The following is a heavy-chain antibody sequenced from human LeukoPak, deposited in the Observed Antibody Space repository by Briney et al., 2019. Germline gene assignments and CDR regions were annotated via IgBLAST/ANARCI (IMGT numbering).Heavy chain of an antibody. J-gene: IGHJ4*02. CDR2: IDPSDSYT. V-gene: IGHV5-10-1*01. CDR3: AAGRGADFDY. CDR1: GYSFTSYW. Sequence: GESLKISCKGSGYSFTSYWISWVRQMPGKGLEWMGRIDPSDSYTNYSPSFQGHVTISADKSISTAYLQWRSLKASDTAMYYCAAGRGADFDYWGQGTLVTVSS.